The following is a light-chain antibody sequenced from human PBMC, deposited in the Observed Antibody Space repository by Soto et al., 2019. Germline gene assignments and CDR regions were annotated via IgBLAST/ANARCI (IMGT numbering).Light chain of an antibody. Sequence: ETVLTQSPGTLSMSPGETATLSCRASQTLGRNYLAWYQQKPGQAPSLLIHRISIRAAGISDRFSGSASGTDFTLTIRRLEPEDFAIYDCQQYDNFPQTFGQGTRVDIK. CDR2: RIS. V-gene: IGKV3-20*01. CDR3: QQYDNFPQT. CDR1: QTLGRNY. J-gene: IGKJ1*01.